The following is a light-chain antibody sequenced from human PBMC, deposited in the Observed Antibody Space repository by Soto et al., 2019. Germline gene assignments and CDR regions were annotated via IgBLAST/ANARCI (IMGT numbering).Light chain of an antibody. CDR2: GAS. Sequence: EVVLTQSPGAVSLSPGERATLSCRASRDVSNNLAWYQQKPGQAPRLLIYGASTRATGIPARFSGSGSGTEFTLTISSLQSEDFAVYYCQQYNNWPPRGTFGQGTKVDI. CDR1: RDVSNN. V-gene: IGKV3-15*01. J-gene: IGKJ1*01. CDR3: QQYNNWPPRGT.